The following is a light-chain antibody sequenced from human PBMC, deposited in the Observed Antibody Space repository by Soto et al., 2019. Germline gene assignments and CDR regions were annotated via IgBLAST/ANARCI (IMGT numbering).Light chain of an antibody. V-gene: IGKV1-33*01. CDR1: QDINNY. CDR3: KQYENLTT. CDR2: DAS. Sequence: DIKMTQSPCSLSASVGDRVTITCQASQDINNYLNWYEHKXGRAPKLLIYDASNSEAWVPSRFRGSGSGTAFTFTISRMQTEDIATYYCKQYENLTTFGQGTRLEIK. J-gene: IGKJ5*01.